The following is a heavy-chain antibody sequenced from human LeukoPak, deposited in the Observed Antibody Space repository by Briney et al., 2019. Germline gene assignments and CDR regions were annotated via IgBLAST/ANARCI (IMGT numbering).Heavy chain of an antibody. CDR2: IYPSDSDT. D-gene: IGHD4-17*01. CDR1: GYSFATYW. J-gene: IGHJ4*02. CDR3: ARRYGRPLDY. V-gene: IGHV5-51*01. Sequence: GESLQISCQGSGYSFATYWIGWVRQMPGKGLEWMGIIYPSDSDTRYSPSLQGQVTMSVDKSISTAYLQWSSLKASDTAIYYCARRYGRPLDYWGQGTLVTVSS.